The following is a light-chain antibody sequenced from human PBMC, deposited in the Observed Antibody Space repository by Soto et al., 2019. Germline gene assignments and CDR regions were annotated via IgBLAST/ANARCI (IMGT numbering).Light chain of an antibody. CDR3: CSYAGSYTWV. CDR2: DVS. V-gene: IGLV2-11*01. CDR1: SSDVGGYNY. Sequence: QSVLTQPRSVSGSPGQSVTISCTGTSSDVGGYNYVSWYQQHRGKAPKLMIYDVSKRPSGVPDRFSGSKSGNTASLTISGLQAEDAADYYCCSYAGSYTWVFGGGTKLTVL. J-gene: IGLJ3*02.